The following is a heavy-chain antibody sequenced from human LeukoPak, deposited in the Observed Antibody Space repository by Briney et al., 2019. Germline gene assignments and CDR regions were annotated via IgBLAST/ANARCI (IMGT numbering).Heavy chain of an antibody. Sequence: GASVKVSCKASGYTFTGYYVHWVRQAPGQGLEWMGRINPNSGGTNYAQKFQGRVTMTGDTSISTAYMELSSLRSDDTAVYYCTRESGSYHGNDYWGQGTLVTVSS. D-gene: IGHD1-26*01. CDR1: GYTFTGYY. CDR3: TRESGSYHGNDY. J-gene: IGHJ4*02. V-gene: IGHV1-2*06. CDR2: INPNSGGT.